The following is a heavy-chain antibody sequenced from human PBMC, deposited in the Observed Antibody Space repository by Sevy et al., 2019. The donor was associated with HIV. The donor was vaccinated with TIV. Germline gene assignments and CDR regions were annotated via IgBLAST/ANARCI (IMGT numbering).Heavy chain of an antibody. Sequence: ASVKVSCKASGYTFTGYYMHWVRQAPGQGLEWMGWINPNSGGTNYAQKFQGRVTMTRDTSISTAYMELSRLRSDDTAVYYCARDWHYYDSSGYLYYWGQGTLVTVSS. CDR2: INPNSGGT. J-gene: IGHJ4*02. CDR1: GYTFTGYY. CDR3: ARDWHYYDSSGYLYY. V-gene: IGHV1-2*02. D-gene: IGHD3-22*01.